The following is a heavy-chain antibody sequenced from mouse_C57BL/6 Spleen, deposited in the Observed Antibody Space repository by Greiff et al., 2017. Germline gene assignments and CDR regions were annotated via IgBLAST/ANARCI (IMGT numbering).Heavy chain of an antibody. Sequence: EVMLVESGGGLVQPGGSLSLSCAASGFTFTDYYMSWVRQPPGKALEWLGFIRNKANGYTTEYSASVKGRFTISRDNSQSILYLQMNALRAEDSATYYCARSLRRYFDVWGTGTTVTVSS. CDR2: IRNKANGYTT. J-gene: IGHJ1*03. CDR1: GFTFTDYY. CDR3: ARSLRRYFDV. V-gene: IGHV7-3*01.